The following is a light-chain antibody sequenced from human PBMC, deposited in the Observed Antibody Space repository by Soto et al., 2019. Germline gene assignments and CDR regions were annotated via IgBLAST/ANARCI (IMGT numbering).Light chain of an antibody. V-gene: IGKV3-15*01. CDR1: QTVSSN. CDR3: QQYNNWPPWT. Sequence: EIVMTQSTATLSVSPGESDTVSRRDSQTVSSNLAWYQQRPGQAPRPLMYGASTRATGIPARFSGSGSGTEFTLTISSLQSEDVAVYYCQQYNNWPPWTFGQGTKVDI. CDR2: GAS. J-gene: IGKJ1*01.